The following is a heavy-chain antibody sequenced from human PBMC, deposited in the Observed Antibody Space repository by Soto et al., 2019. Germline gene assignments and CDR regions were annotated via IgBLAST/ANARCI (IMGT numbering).Heavy chain of an antibody. CDR2: IYYSGNT. Sequence: PSETLSLTCTVSGGSVSSGSYYWNWIRQPPGKGLEYIGYIYYSGNTNYNPSLKSRVTVSVDTSKNQFSLKLSSVTAADTAVYYCARRGVWSSYTYGMDVWGQGTTVTVSS. J-gene: IGHJ6*02. CDR1: GGSVSSGSYY. D-gene: IGHD3-3*01. V-gene: IGHV4-61*01. CDR3: ARRGVWSSYTYGMDV.